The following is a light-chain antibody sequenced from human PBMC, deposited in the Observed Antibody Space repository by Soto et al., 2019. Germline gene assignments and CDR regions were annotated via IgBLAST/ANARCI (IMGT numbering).Light chain of an antibody. CDR3: QQYAGSPRT. J-gene: IGKJ1*01. Sequence: EIVLTQSPGTLSLSPGERATLFCRASQTITTSQLAWYQQKPGQAPRVLIFGASNRATGIPDRLSGSGSGTDFTLTISRLEPEDFAMYYCQQYAGSPRTFGQGTTVEIK. CDR2: GAS. CDR1: QTITTSQ. V-gene: IGKV3-20*01.